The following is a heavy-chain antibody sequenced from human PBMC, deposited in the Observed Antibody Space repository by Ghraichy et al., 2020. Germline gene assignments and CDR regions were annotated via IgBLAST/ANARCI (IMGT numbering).Heavy chain of an antibody. J-gene: IGHJ4*02. CDR2: ISYDGSNK. Sequence: LSLTCAASGFTFSSYGMHWVRQAPGKGLEWVAVISYDGSNKYYADSVKGRFTISRDNSKNTLYLQMNSLRAEDTAVYYCAKDLSVVPAAIDIDYWGQGTLVTVSS. CDR3: AKDLSVVPAAIDIDY. CDR1: GFTFSSYG. V-gene: IGHV3-30*18. D-gene: IGHD2-2*02.